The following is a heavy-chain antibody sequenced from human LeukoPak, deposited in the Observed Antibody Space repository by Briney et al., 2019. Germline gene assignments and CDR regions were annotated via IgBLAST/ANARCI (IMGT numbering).Heavy chain of an antibody. V-gene: IGHV4-39*07. CDR3: ASERTYYYDSSGYYEDY. CDR2: MYYSGRT. D-gene: IGHD3-22*01. J-gene: IGHJ4*02. Sequence: SETLSLTCTVSGGSISSYYWGWLRQPPGKGLEWVGSMYYSGRTYYNPSLKSRVTISVDTSKNQFSLKLSSVTAADTAVYYCASERTYYYDSSGYYEDYWGQGTLVTVSS. CDR1: GGSISSYY.